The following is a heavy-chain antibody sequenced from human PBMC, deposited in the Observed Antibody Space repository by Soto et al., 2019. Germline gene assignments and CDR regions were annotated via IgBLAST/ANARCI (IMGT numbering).Heavy chain of an antibody. V-gene: IGHV1-69*12. Sequence: QVQLVQSGAEVKKPGSSVKVSCKASGGTFSSYAISWVRQAPGQGLEWMGGIIPIFGTANYAQKFQGRVTITADESTSTAYMELSSLRSEDTAVYCCARDYTEMATNENWFDPWGQGTLVTVSS. CDR3: ARDYTEMATNENWFDP. CDR2: IIPIFGTA. CDR1: GGTFSSYA. D-gene: IGHD5-12*01. J-gene: IGHJ5*02.